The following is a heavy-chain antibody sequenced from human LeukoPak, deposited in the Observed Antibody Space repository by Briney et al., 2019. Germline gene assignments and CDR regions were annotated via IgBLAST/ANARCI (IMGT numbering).Heavy chain of an antibody. Sequence: GGSLRLSCAASGFTFSSYGMHWVRQAPGKGLEGVAFIRYDGSNKYYADSVKGRFTISRASSKNTLSLHKHSLRAEDTACYNSGRGWILYFDYWVQGSLVTVSS. CDR2: IRYDGSNK. D-gene: IGHD5-12*01. CDR3: GRGWILYFDY. CDR1: GFTFSSYG. V-gene: IGHV3-30*02. J-gene: IGHJ4*02.